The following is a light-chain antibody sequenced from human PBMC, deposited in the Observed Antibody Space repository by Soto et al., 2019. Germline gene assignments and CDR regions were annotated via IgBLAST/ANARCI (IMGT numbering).Light chain of an antibody. CDR3: QQYDNFPRAIN. CDR1: QDISNY. V-gene: IGKV1-33*01. J-gene: IGKJ5*01. CDR2: DAS. Sequence: DFQMAQSPSSLSASGGDRVTVACQASQDISNYLHWYQQKPGKAPKLLIYDASNLETGVPSRFSGSGSGTDFTFTISSPQPEDIATYYCQQYDNFPRAINFGQGRRLAIK.